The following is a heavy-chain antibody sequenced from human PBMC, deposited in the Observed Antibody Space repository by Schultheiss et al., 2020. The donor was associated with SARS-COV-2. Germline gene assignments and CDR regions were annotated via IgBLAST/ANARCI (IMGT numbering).Heavy chain of an antibody. Sequence: SETLSLTCTVSGGSISSGGYYWSWIRQHPGKGLEWIGYIYYSGSTNYNPSLKSRVTISVDTSKNQFSLKLSSVTAADTAVYYCARPRITMVRGVMSKSNWFDPWGQGTLVTVSS. V-gene: IGHV4-31*03. J-gene: IGHJ5*02. D-gene: IGHD3-10*01. CDR1: GGSISSGGYY. CDR3: ARPRITMVRGVMSKSNWFDP. CDR2: IYYSGST.